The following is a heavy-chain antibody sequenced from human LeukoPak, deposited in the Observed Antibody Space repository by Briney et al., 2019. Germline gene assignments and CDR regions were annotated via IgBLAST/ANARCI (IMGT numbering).Heavy chain of an antibody. CDR2: IYHSGTT. D-gene: IGHD5-18*01. CDR3: ARRTAVAPAYHFGN. J-gene: IGHJ4*02. Sequence: SETLSRTCAVSGYSISSGGYSWSWIRQPPGKGLEWIGYIYHSGTTLYNPALKSRVTISAHGSKNQFSLKLNSVTAADTAVYYCARRTAVAPAYHFGNWGQGILVTVSS. V-gene: IGHV4-30-2*01. CDR1: GYSISSGGYS.